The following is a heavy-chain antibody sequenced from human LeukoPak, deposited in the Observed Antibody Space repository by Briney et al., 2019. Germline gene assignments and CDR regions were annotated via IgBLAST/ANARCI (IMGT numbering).Heavy chain of an antibody. D-gene: IGHD1-26*01. V-gene: IGHV1-2*06. CDR2: INPNSGGT. J-gene: IGHJ3*02. CDR1: GYTFTGYY. Sequence: GASVKVSCKASGYTFTGYYMHWVRQAPGQGLEWMGRINPNSGGTNYAQKFQGRVTMTRDTSISTAYMELSRLRSDDTAVYYCAREGGIVGVTDAFDIWGQRPMVTVSS. CDR3: AREGGIVGVTDAFDI.